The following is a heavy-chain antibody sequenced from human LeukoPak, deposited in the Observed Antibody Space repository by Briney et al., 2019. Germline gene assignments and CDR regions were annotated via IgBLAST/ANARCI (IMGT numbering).Heavy chain of an antibody. J-gene: IGHJ4*02. D-gene: IGHD5-24*01. V-gene: IGHV3-48*01. CDR3: ARRRGATRNPGPPDY. CDR2: ISDDSGTI. CDR1: GYTFSTYS. Sequence: QTGGSLRLSCAASGYTFSTYSMNWVRQAPGKGLEWVSYISDDSGTIYYADSVKGRFTISRDNAKNSLYLQMDSLRAEDTAVYYCARRRGATRNPGPPDYWGQGTLVTVSS.